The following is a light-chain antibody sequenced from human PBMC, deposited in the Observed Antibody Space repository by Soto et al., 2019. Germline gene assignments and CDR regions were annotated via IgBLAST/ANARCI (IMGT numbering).Light chain of an antibody. CDR3: QQYHGYSRT. V-gene: IGKV1-5*01. Sequence: IQMTQSPSTLSASVGDRVTITCRASQSISSWLAWYQQKPGKAPDLLISDVSSLERGVASRFSGSGSGTEFTLTISSMQPDDFATYYCQQYHGYSRTFGQGTKVDIK. J-gene: IGKJ1*01. CDR2: DVS. CDR1: QSISSW.